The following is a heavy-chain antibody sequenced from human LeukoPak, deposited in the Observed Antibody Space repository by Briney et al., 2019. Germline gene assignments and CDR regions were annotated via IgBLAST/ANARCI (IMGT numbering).Heavy chain of an antibody. CDR2: IYPGDSGT. CDR1: GYSFTSCW. CDR3: ARHLTKEMATTDNHYYYYGMDV. J-gene: IGHJ6*02. Sequence: GESLKISCKGSGYSFTSCWIGWVRQMPGKGLEWMEIIYPGDSGTRYSPSFQGQVTISADKSISTAYLQWSSLKASDTAMYYCARHLTKEMATTDNHYYYYGMDVWGQGATVTVSS. V-gene: IGHV5-51*01. D-gene: IGHD5-24*01.